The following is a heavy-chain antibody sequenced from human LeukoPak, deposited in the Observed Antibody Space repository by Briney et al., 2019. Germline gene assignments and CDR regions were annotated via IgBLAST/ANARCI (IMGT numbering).Heavy chain of an antibody. V-gene: IGHV1-2*02. Sequence: ASVKVSCKASGYTFTSYDINWVRQATGQGLEWMGWMNPNSGGTNYAQRFQGRVTMTRETFISTAYMELSRLRSDDTAVYYCAREGLMITFGGVIVSDWFDPWGQGTLVTVSS. CDR3: AREGLMITFGGVIVSDWFDP. CDR1: GYTFTSYD. CDR2: MNPNSGGT. J-gene: IGHJ5*02. D-gene: IGHD3-16*02.